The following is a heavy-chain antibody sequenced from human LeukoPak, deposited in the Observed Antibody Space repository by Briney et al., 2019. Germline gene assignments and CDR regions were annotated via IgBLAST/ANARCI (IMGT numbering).Heavy chain of an antibody. CDR2: ISWDGGGT. CDR1: GFTFDDYA. Sequence: GGSLRLSCAASGFTFDDYAMLWVRQAPGMGLEWVSLISWDGGGTYYADSVKGRFTISRDNSKNSLYLQMNSLRAEDSALYYCTKGGGSSSLRGYYYMDVWGKGTTVTVSS. V-gene: IGHV3-43D*03. CDR3: TKGGGSSSLRGYYYMDV. D-gene: IGHD6-13*01. J-gene: IGHJ6*03.